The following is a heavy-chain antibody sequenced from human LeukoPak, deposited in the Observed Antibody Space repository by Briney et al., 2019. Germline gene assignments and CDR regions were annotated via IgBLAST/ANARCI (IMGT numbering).Heavy chain of an antibody. CDR1: GSPFTTYA. D-gene: IGHD3-22*01. CDR2: IGDSGST. J-gene: IGHJ4*02. Sequence: GGSWGFPCQALGSPFTTYARGWFGRPPGRELEGVSPIGDSGSTYYADSVKGRFTISRDDSRNTVYLQMSSLRAEDTAVYYCAKDFPLFRISLIELFDFWGQGTLVTVSS. CDR3: AKDFPLFRISLIELFDF. V-gene: IGHV3-23*01.